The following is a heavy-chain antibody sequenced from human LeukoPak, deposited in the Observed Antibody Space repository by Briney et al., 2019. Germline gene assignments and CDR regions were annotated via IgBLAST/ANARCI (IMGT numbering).Heavy chain of an antibody. D-gene: IGHD6-13*01. Sequence: GGSLRLSCAASGFIFNNYGLIWVRQAPGKGLQWVSAISNDGGGITYADFVKGRFTISRDNSKNTLFLQINGLRDEDTAVYYCARCQIAATGTGAFDVWGQGTVVTVSS. CDR1: GFIFNNYG. CDR3: ARCQIAATGTGAFDV. J-gene: IGHJ3*01. CDR2: ISNDGGGI. V-gene: IGHV3-23*01.